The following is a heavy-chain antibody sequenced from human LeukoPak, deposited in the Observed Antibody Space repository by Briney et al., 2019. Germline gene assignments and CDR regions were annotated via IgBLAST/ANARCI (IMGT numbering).Heavy chain of an antibody. CDR2: INPNSGGT. CDR3: ARDSGWGNIYYMDV. Sequence: GASVKVSCKASGYTFTSYYMHWVRQAPGQGLEWMGWINPNSGGTNYAQKFQGRVTMTRDTSISTAYMEMSRLRSDDTAVYYCARDSGWGNIYYMDVWGKGTTVTVSS. CDR1: GYTFTSYY. V-gene: IGHV1-2*02. D-gene: IGHD3-16*01. J-gene: IGHJ6*03.